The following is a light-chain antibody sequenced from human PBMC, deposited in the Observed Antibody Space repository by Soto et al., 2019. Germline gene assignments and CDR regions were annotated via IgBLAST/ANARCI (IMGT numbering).Light chain of an antibody. Sequence: DIQMTQSPSSLSASVGDRVTITCRASQSISRFLNWYQQKSGKPPQLLLYAASSLQSGVPSRFSGRVSGTESTITISRLLRGDLATDYGQQTCVTRPGTFGQGSEVDIK. CDR2: AAS. J-gene: IGKJ1*01. CDR1: QSISRF. CDR3: QQTCVTRPGT. V-gene: IGKV1-39*01.